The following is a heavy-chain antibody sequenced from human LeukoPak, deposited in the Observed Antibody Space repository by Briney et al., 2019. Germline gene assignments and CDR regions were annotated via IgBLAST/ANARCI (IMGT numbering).Heavy chain of an antibody. V-gene: IGHV3-33*01. D-gene: IGHD3-22*01. CDR1: GFTFSSYG. Sequence: GGSLRLSCAASGFTFSSYGMHLVRQAPGKGLEWVAVIWYDGSNKYYADSVKGRFTISGDNSKNTLYLQMNSLRAEDTAVYYCARDDYYYDSSGPTYYFDYWGQGTLVTVSS. CDR3: ARDDYYYDSSGPTYYFDY. J-gene: IGHJ4*02. CDR2: IWYDGSNK.